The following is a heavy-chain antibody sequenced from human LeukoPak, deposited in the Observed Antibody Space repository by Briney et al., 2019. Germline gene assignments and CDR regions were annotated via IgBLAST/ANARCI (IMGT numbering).Heavy chain of an antibody. CDR1: GNYW. CDR2: INSDGSWT. V-gene: IGHV3-74*01. J-gene: IGHJ4*02. Sequence: GGSLRLSCAASGNYWMHWVRQVPGKGLVWVSHINSDGSWTSYADSVKGRFTISKDNAKNTVYLQMNSLRAEDTAVYYCVSFYETYWGRGTLVTVDS. D-gene: IGHD2/OR15-2a*01. CDR3: VSFYETY.